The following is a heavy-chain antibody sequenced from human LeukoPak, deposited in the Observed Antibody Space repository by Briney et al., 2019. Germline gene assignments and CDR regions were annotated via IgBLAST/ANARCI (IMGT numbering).Heavy chain of an antibody. CDR2: ISSNGGST. CDR3: VKGGEHMLHLGGYGY. D-gene: IGHD2-8*02. V-gene: IGHV3-64D*06. J-gene: IGHJ4*02. Sequence: GGSLRLSCSASGFTFSSYAMHWVRQAPGKGLEYVSAISSNGGSTYYADSVKGRFTISRDNSKNTLYLQMSSLRAEDTAVYYCVKGGEHMLHLGGYGYWGQGTLVTVSS. CDR1: GFTFSSYA.